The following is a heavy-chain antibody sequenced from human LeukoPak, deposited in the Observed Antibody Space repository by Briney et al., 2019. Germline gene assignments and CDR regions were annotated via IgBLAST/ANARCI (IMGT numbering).Heavy chain of an antibody. Sequence: SVKVSCKASGGTFSSYAISWVRQAPGQGLEWMGRIIPILGIANYAQKFQGRVSITADKSTSTAYMGLSSLRSEDTAVYYCARDRRYCSGGSCRVHYFDYWGQGTLVTVSS. CDR2: IIPILGIA. D-gene: IGHD2-15*01. CDR3: ARDRRYCSGGSCRVHYFDY. J-gene: IGHJ4*02. CDR1: GGTFSSYA. V-gene: IGHV1-69*04.